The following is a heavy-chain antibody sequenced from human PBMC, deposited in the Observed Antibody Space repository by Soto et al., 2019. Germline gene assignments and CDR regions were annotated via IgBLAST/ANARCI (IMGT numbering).Heavy chain of an antibody. J-gene: IGHJ5*02. V-gene: IGHV4-30-2*01. D-gene: IGHD1-7*01. Sequence: QLQLQESGSGLVKPTQTLSLTCAVSGGSINSGGFSWSWIRQPPGKGLEWIGYIYHTGSTHFNPSLKSRVNISVDRSKNQFSLKLNSVTAADTAVYHCARELELRLGHGGWFDPWGQGTLVTVSS. CDR3: ARELELRLGHGGWFDP. CDR1: GGSINSGGFS. CDR2: IYHTGST.